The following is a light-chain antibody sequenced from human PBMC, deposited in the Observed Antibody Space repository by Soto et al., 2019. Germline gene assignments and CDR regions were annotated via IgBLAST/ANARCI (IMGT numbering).Light chain of an antibody. J-gene: IGLJ3*02. V-gene: IGLV1-47*01. Sequence: QSVLSQSPSASGTPGQRVTISCSGSISNVGSTYVYWYQQLPGTAPKLLIYRDNQRPSGVPDRCSASKSGTSAYLAISGLRSEDEAVYYCAACDDTLSGDWVFGGGTQLTVL. CDR3: AACDDTLSGDWV. CDR1: ISNVGSTY. CDR2: RDN.